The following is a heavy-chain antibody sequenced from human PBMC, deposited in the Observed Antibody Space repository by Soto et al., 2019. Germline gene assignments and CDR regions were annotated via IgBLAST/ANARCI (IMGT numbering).Heavy chain of an antibody. CDR1: GFTFSNYG. V-gene: IGHV3-30*18. Sequence: PGGSLRLSCAASGFTFSNYGMHWVRQAPGKGLEWVAIISFDGNNKYYSDSVKGRFTISRDNSKNTLYLQMNSLRAEDTAVYYCANLYYDSSPRYYWGQGTLVTVSS. CDR2: ISFDGNNK. D-gene: IGHD3-22*01. CDR3: ANLYYDSSPRYY. J-gene: IGHJ4*02.